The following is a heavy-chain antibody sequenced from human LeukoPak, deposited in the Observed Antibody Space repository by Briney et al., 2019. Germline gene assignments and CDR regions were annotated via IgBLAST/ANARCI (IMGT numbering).Heavy chain of an antibody. CDR3: AKDQSTYSSGRPYYFDY. V-gene: IGHV3-43*01. J-gene: IGHJ4*02. D-gene: IGHD3-10*01. Sequence: GGSLRLSCAASGFTFDDYTMHWVRQAPGKGLEWVSLISWDGGSTFYADSVKGRFTISRDNRKNSLYLQMNSLRTEDTVLYFCAKDQSTYSSGRPYYFDYWGQGTLVTVSS. CDR2: ISWDGGST. CDR1: GFTFDDYT.